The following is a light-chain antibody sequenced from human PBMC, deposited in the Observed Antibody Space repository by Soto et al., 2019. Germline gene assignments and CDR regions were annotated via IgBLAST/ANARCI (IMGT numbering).Light chain of an antibody. J-gene: IGLJ2*01. CDR1: SRHSSYS. CDR3: QTWGTGIQV. CDR2: LNSDGSH. V-gene: IGLV4-69*01. Sequence: QTVVTQSPSASASLGASVKLTCTVSSRHSSYSIAWHQQQPQKGPRYLMSLNSDGSHTKGDGIPDRFSGSSSGAERYLTISSLQSEDEADYYCQTWGTGIQVFGGGTKLTVL.